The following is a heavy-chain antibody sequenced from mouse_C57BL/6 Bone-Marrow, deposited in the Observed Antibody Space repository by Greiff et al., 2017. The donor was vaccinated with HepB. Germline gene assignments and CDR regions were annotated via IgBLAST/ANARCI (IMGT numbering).Heavy chain of an antibody. D-gene: IGHD1-1*01. Sequence: QVQLQQSGAELARPGASVKLSCKASGYTFTSYGISWVKQRTGQGLEWIGEIYPRSGNTYYNEKFKGKATLTADKSSSTAYMELRSLTSEDSAVYFCARGILRYLWYFDVWGTGTTVTVSS. J-gene: IGHJ1*03. V-gene: IGHV1-81*01. CDR2: IYPRSGNT. CDR3: ARGILRYLWYFDV. CDR1: GYTFTSYG.